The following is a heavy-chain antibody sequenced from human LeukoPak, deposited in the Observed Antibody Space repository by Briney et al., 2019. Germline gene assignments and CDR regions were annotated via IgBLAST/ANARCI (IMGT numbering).Heavy chain of an antibody. CDR3: ARGDLPAAYLPY. V-gene: IGHV3-30*03. CDR2: ISYDGSNK. CDR1: GFTFSSYG. Sequence: GGSLRLSCAASGFTFSSYGMHWVRQAPGKGLEWVAVISYDGSNKYYADSVKGRFTISRDNSKNTLYLQMNSLRAEDTAVYYCARGDLPAAYLPYWGQGTLVTVSS. D-gene: IGHD2-2*01. J-gene: IGHJ4*02.